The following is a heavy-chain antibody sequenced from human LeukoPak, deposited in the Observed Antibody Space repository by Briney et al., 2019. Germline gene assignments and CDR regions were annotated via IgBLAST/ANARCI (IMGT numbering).Heavy chain of an antibody. CDR2: ISGSGGST. CDR3: AKAGPTLEWLSVSVSVYYMDV. V-gene: IGHV3-23*01. D-gene: IGHD3-3*01. J-gene: IGHJ6*03. CDR1: GFTFSSYA. Sequence: GGSLRLSCAASGFTFSSYAMSWVRQAPGKGLEWVSAISGSGGSTYYADSVKGRFTISRDNSKNTLYLQMNSLRAEDTAVYYCAKAGPTLEWLSVSVSVYYMDVWGKGTTVTVSS.